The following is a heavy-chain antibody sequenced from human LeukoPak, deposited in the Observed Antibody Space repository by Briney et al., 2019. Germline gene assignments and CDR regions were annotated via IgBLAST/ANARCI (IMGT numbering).Heavy chain of an antibody. CDR1: GFTFSSYA. CDR2: ISGSGGST. CDR3: AKDNVVVPAAIQVWGGYYYYMDV. J-gene: IGHJ6*03. D-gene: IGHD2-2*01. Sequence: PGGSLRLSCAASGFTFSSYAMSWVRQAPGKGLEWVSAISGSGGSTYYADSVKGRFTISRDNSKNTLYLQMNSLRAEDTAVYYCAKDNVVVPAAIQVWGGYYYYMDVWGKGTTATVSS. V-gene: IGHV3-23*01.